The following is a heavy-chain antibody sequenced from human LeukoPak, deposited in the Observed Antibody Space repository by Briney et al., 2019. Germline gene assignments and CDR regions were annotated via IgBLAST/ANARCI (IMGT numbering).Heavy chain of an antibody. CDR3: ASPYCGGDCYYYYGMDV. CDR2: INPNSGGT. CDR1: GYTFTGYY. J-gene: IGHJ6*02. Sequence: GASVKVSCKASGYTFTGYYMHWVRQAPGQGLEWMGWINPNSGGTNYAQKFQGRVTMTRDTSISTAYMGLSRLRSDDTAVYYCASPYCGGDCYYYYGMDVWGQGTTVTVSS. D-gene: IGHD2-21*02. V-gene: IGHV1-2*02.